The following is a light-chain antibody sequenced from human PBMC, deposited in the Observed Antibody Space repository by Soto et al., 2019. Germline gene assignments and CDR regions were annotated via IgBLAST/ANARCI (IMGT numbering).Light chain of an antibody. CDR1: QSVSSNF. Sequence: EIVLTQSPGTLSLSPGERATLSCRASQSVSSNFLAWYQQRPGQAPRLLIYGASNRATGVPDRFSGSGSRTDFTLTISRLEPEDFAVYYCQQYGGSPRTFGQGTKVDIK. CDR3: QQYGGSPRT. J-gene: IGKJ1*01. CDR2: GAS. V-gene: IGKV3-20*01.